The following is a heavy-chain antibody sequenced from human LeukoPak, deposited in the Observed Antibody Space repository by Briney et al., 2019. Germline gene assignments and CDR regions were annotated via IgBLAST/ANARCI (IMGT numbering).Heavy chain of an antibody. CDR2: GHHSESS. J-gene: IGHJ4*02. CDR1: GDSFTSTY. Sequence: SETLSLTCSVSGDSFTSTYWSWIRQPPGKGLEWIAYGHHSESSNYNPSFRSRVTIPVDTSRNQFSLRLTSVTAADTAIYYCARENPSGYYNRPIDYWGQGTLVTVSS. D-gene: IGHD3-22*01. V-gene: IGHV4-59*01. CDR3: ARENPSGYYNRPIDY.